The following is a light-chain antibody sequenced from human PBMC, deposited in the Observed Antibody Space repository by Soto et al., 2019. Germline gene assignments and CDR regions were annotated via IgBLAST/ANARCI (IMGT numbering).Light chain of an antibody. CDR2: AVS. CDR1: QTIGSY. Sequence: DIQMTQSPSSLSASVGDTVTITCRASQTIGSYLSWYHQIPGKPPKLLIYAVSRLQSGVPSRFSGSGSGTDFTLTISSLQPEDFANYYCQQSVNPPYSFGQGT. V-gene: IGKV1-39*01. CDR3: QQSVNPPYS. J-gene: IGKJ2*03.